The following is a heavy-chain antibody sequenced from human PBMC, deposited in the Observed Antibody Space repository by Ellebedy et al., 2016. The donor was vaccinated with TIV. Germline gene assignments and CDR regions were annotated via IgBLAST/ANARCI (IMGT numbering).Heavy chain of an antibody. Sequence: PGGSLRLSCKGSGYNFTSYWNNWVRQMPGKGLEWMGRIDPSDSYTNYSPSFHGHVTISVEKSISTAYLQWSGLKASDTAMYYCAGQSVVLVRGIIGEGDEYYYDAIDVWGQGTTVTVSS. CDR1: GYNFTSYW. J-gene: IGHJ6*02. V-gene: IGHV5-10-1*01. D-gene: IGHD3-10*01. CDR2: IDPSDSYT. CDR3: AGQSVVLVRGIIGEGDEYYYDAIDV.